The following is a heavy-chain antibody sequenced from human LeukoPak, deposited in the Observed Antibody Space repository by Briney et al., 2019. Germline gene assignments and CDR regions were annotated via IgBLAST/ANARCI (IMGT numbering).Heavy chain of an antibody. D-gene: IGHD3-22*01. J-gene: IGHJ5*02. V-gene: IGHV4-34*01. CDR3: ARQAGIFDGSGYYGESWFDP. CDR2: INHSGST. CDR1: GGSFSGYY. Sequence: HPSETLSLTCAVYGGSFSGYYWSWIRQPPGKGLEWIGEINHSGSTYYNPSLKSRVTISVDRSKNQFSLKLSSVTAAGTAVYYCARQAGIFDGSGYYGESWFDPWGQGTLVTVSS.